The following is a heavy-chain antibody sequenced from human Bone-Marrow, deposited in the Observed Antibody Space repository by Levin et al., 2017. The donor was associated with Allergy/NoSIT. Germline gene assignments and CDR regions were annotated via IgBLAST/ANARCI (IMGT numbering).Heavy chain of an antibody. Sequence: PGGSLRLSCAASGFTFEDYAMHWVRQAPGKGLEWVSGISWKSGSMGYADSVKGRFTISRDNAKNSLYLEMHSLRAEDTALYYCAKTYSNNWSWFFDLWGRGTLVTVSS. CDR2: ISWKSGSM. CDR3: AKTYSNNWSWFFDL. V-gene: IGHV3-9*01. CDR1: GFTFEDYA. J-gene: IGHJ2*01. D-gene: IGHD6-13*01.